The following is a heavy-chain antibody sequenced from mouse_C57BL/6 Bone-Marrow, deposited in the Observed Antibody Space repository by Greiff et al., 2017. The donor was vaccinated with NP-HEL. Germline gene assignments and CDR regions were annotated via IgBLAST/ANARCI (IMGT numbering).Heavy chain of an antibody. J-gene: IGHJ2*01. D-gene: IGHD2-5*01. Sequence: QVQLQQSGPELVKPGASVKISCKASGYAFSSSWMNWVKQRPGKGLEWIGRIYPGDGDTNYNGKFKGKATLTADKSSSTAYMQLISLTSEDSAVYFCARHYYSNYNYFDYWGQGTTLTVSS. CDR3: ARHYYSNYNYFDY. CDR1: GYAFSSSW. CDR2: IYPGDGDT. V-gene: IGHV1-82*01.